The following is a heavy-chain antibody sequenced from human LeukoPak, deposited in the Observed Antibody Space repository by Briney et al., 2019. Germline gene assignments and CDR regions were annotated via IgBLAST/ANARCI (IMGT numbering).Heavy chain of an antibody. J-gene: IGHJ4*02. Sequence: PGGSLRLSCAASGFNFNDFGMNWVRQAPGKGLEWVSFISSASSYIYYADSVKGRFTISRDNAKNSLFLQMNTLRAEDTAMYYCARGEGVYSVKWGQETLVTVSS. CDR1: GFNFNDFG. V-gene: IGHV3-21*01. CDR2: ISSASSYI. CDR3: ARGEGVYSVK. D-gene: IGHD6-13*01.